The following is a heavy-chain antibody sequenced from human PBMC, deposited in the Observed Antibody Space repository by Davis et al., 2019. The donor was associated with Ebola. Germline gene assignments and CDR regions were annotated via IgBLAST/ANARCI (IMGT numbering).Heavy chain of an antibody. J-gene: IGHJ6*02. CDR1: GGSISSYY. CDR2: IYYSGST. Sequence: MPSETLSLTCTVSGGSISSYYWSWIRQPPGKGLECIGYIYYSGSTNYNPSLKSRVTISVDTSKNQFSLKLSSVTAADPAVYYCARDMGQQWLHGMDVWGQGTTVTVSS. CDR3: ARDMGQQWLHGMDV. V-gene: IGHV4-59*01. D-gene: IGHD6-19*01.